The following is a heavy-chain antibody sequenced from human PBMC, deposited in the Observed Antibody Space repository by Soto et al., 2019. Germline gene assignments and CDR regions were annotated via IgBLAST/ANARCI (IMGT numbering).Heavy chain of an antibody. Sequence: EVRLVESGGGLVQPGGSLSLSCAASGFTFSGYWMNWVRQGPGKGLMWVSRISGDGSSTSYSDPVRGRFTISRDNAKKKLYWQMHSLRFYDTAGEYCAPSRGYWGQGTLVTVSS. J-gene: IGHJ4*02. CDR2: ISGDGSST. CDR1: GFTFSGYW. CDR3: APSRGY. V-gene: IGHV3-74*01. D-gene: IGHD1-1*01.